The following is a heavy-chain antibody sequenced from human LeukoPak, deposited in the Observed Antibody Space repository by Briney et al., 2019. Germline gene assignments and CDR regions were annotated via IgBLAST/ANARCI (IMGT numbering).Heavy chain of an antibody. CDR3: ARLPIQGVGADFDY. Sequence: PSETLSLTCTVSGGSISSYYWSWIRQPPGKGLEWIGYIYYSGSTNYNPSLKSRVTISVDTSKNQFSLKLSSVTAADTAVYYCARLPIQGVGADFDYWGQGTLVTVSS. J-gene: IGHJ4*02. CDR2: IYYSGST. D-gene: IGHD5-18*01. CDR1: GGSISSYY. V-gene: IGHV4-59*01.